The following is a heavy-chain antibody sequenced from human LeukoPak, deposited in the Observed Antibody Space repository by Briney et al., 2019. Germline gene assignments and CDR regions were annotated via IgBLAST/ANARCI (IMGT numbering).Heavy chain of an antibody. CDR3: AREDGGSGWYRGGRNWFDP. CDR2: INPNSGGT. D-gene: IGHD6-19*01. Sequence: ASVKVSCKASGYTFTSYGISWVRQAPGQGLEWMGWINPNSGGTNYAQKFQGRVTMTRDTSISTAYMELCRLRSDDTAVYYCAREDGGSGWYRGGRNWFDPWGQGTLVTVSS. J-gene: IGHJ5*02. V-gene: IGHV1-2*02. CDR1: GYTFTSYG.